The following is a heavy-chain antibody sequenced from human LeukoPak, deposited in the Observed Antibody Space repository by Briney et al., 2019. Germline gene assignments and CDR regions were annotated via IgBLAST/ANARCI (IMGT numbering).Heavy chain of an antibody. CDR2: ISSSSSYT. V-gene: IGHV3-11*05. CDR3: ARARGFGEWRGMDV. J-gene: IGHJ6*02. D-gene: IGHD3-10*01. CDR1: GFTFSDYY. Sequence: PGGSLRLSCAASGFTFSDYYMSWIREAPGKGLEWVSYISSSSSYTNYADSVKGRFTISRDNAKNSLYLQMNSLRAEDTAVYYCARARGFGEWRGMDVWGQGTTVTVSS.